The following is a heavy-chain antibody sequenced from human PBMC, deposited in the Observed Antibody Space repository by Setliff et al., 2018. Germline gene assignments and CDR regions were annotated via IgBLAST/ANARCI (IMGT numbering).Heavy chain of an antibody. Sequence: PSATLSLTCSVSGMSITSYYWSWIRQSPGRGLEWIGYIYYTGSTTYSPSLKSRVTISPDTSKNQFHLTVKSVTEADTAVYYCARALRSPLGGTAFVPVHFDPWGQGILVTVSS. CDR1: GMSITSYY. CDR2: IYYTGST. CDR3: ARALRSPLGGTAFVPVHFDP. J-gene: IGHJ5*02. V-gene: IGHV4-59*01. D-gene: IGHD3-16*01.